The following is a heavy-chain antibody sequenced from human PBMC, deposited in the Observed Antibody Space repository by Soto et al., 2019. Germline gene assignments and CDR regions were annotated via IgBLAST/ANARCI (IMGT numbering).Heavy chain of an antibody. D-gene: IGHD2-15*01. CDR1: GFTFSNFA. Sequence: HPGGSLRLSCAASGFTFSNFAMNWVRQAPGKGLEWVSGISGTSGSTDYADSVKGRFTISRDDSKNTLYLQMNTLRAEDTARYYCAKVRRGVMVAAVDHWGQGTLVTVSS. J-gene: IGHJ4*02. CDR3: AKVRRGVMVAAVDH. V-gene: IGHV3-23*01. CDR2: ISGTSGST.